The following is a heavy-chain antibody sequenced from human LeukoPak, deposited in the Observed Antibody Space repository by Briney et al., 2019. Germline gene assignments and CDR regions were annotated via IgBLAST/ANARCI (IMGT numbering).Heavy chain of an antibody. V-gene: IGHV3-7*01. D-gene: IGHD6-13*01. Sequence: GGSLRLSCAASGFTFSSYWMSWVRQAPGKGLEWVANIKQDGSEKYYVDSVKGRFTISRDNAKNSLYLQMNSLRAEDTAVYYCARAIAAAGTFEHFDYWGQGTLVTVSS. CDR2: IKQDGSEK. CDR1: GFTFSSYW. CDR3: ARAIAAAGTFEHFDY. J-gene: IGHJ4*02.